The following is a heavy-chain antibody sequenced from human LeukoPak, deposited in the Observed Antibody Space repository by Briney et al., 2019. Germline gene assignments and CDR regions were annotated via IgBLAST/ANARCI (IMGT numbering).Heavy chain of an antibody. V-gene: IGHV4-34*01. CDR2: INHSGST. CDR3: ARSHRITMVRGVIIAGFDP. Sequence: PSQTLSLTCAVYGGSFSGYYWSWIRRPPGKGLEWIGEINHSGSTNYNPSLKSRVTISVDTSKNQFSLKLSSVTAADTAVYYCARSHRITMVRGVIIAGFDPWGQGTLVTVSS. D-gene: IGHD3-10*01. J-gene: IGHJ5*02. CDR1: GGSFSGYY.